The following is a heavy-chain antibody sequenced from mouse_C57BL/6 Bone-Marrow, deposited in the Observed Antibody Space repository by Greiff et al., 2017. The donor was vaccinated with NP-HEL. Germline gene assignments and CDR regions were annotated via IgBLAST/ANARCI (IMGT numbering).Heavy chain of an antibody. D-gene: IGHD2-5*01. Sequence: VHVKQSGAELVRPGASVKLSCTASGFNIKDYYMHWVKQRPEQGLEWIGRIDPEDGDTEYAPKFQGKATMTADTSSNTAYLQLSSLTSEDTAVYYCTTYYSNSWFAYWGQGTLVTVSA. CDR1: GFNIKDYY. V-gene: IGHV14-1*01. CDR3: TTYYSNSWFAY. J-gene: IGHJ3*01. CDR2: IDPEDGDT.